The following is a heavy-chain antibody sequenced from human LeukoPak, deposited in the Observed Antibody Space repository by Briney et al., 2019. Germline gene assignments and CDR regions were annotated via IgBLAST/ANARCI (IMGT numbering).Heavy chain of an antibody. Sequence: SETLSLPCTVSGGSISNYFWSWVRQPAGKGLEWIGRIYSTGRSDYNPSLKSRITMSVDTSKNQFSLKLSSVTAADTAVYYCARDSPGFLGSGSYYFDYWGQGTLVTVSS. J-gene: IGHJ4*02. CDR3: ARDSPGFLGSGSYYFDY. D-gene: IGHD3-10*01. CDR2: IYSTGRS. CDR1: GGSISNYF. V-gene: IGHV4-4*07.